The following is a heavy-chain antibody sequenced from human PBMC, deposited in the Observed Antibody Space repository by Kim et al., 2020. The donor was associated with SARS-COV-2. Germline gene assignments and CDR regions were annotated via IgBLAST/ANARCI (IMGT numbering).Heavy chain of an antibody. V-gene: IGHV3-33*06. CDR1: GFTFSSYG. CDR2: IWYDGSNK. Sequence: GGSLRLSCAPSGFTFSSYGMHWVRQAPGKGLEWVAVIWYDGSNKYYADSVKGRFTISRDNSKNTLYLQMNSLRAEDTAVYYCAKTTNTFHSSGYYSSFDYWGQGTLVTVSS. J-gene: IGHJ4*02. D-gene: IGHD3-22*01. CDR3: AKTTNTFHSSGYYSSFDY.